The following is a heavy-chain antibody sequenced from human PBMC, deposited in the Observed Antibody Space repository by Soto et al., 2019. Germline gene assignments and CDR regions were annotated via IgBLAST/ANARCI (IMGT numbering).Heavy chain of an antibody. CDR3: ARDRHNNFFDP. CDR2: IYYSGST. D-gene: IGHD6-6*01. J-gene: IGHJ5*02. Sequence: SETLSLTCTVSGASMSSGGYYWTWIRQSPGKGLEWIGYIYYSGSTYYNPSLESRVAISLDTSRSQFSLTLHSVTAADTAIYYCARDRHNNFFDPWGQGTLVAVSS. V-gene: IGHV4-31*03. CDR1: GASMSSGGYY.